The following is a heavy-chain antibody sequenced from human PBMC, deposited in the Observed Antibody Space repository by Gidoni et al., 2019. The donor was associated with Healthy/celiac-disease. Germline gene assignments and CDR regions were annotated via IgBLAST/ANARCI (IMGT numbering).Heavy chain of an antibody. D-gene: IGHD5-12*01. Sequence: EVQLVHSGPEVHKPGASLTISCKASGSSFTRYWIGWVRQMPGKGLEWMGIIYHGDSDTRYSPFFQGQGTISADKYISTAYLQWSSLKAADTAMYYCERHQEVALPHYYYGMDVWGQGTTVTVSS. CDR2: IYHGDSDT. CDR3: ERHQEVALPHYYYGMDV. V-gene: IGHV5-51*01. J-gene: IGHJ6*02. CDR1: GSSFTRYW.